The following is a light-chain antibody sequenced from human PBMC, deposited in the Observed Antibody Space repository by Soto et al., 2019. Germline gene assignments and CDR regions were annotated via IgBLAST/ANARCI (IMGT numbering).Light chain of an antibody. Sequence: QSVLTQPPSASGTPGQRVTISCSGSSSNIGTNTVNWYQHLPGTAPNLLIYSNNQRPSGVPDRFSGSKSGTSASLAISGLQSEDEADYYCATWDDSLNGGVFGGGTKLTVL. CDR2: SNN. CDR3: ATWDDSLNGGV. J-gene: IGLJ3*02. V-gene: IGLV1-44*01. CDR1: SSNIGTNT.